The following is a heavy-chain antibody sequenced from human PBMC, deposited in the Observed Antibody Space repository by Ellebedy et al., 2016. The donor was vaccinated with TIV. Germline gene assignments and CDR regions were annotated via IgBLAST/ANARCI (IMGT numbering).Heavy chain of an antibody. J-gene: IGHJ6*02. Sequence: GGSLRLSCAASGFTFSSYSMHWVRQAPGKGLEWVAVISYDGSNKYYADSVKGRFTISRDNSKNTLYLQMSSLRAEDTAVYYCARDYGSFLEWLYGSYYYYGMDVWGQGTTVTVSS. CDR2: ISYDGSNK. CDR1: GFTFSSYS. V-gene: IGHV3-30*03. D-gene: IGHD3-3*01. CDR3: ARDYGSFLEWLYGSYYYYGMDV.